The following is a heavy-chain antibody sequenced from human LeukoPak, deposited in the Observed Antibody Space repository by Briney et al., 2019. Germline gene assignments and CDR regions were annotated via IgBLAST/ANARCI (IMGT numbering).Heavy chain of an antibody. D-gene: IGHD3-3*01. CDR3: ARTIWSGYFHYYYMDV. CDR1: GGTFSSYA. Sequence: GASVKVSCKASGGTFSSYAISWVRQAPGQGLEWMGGIIPIFSTSNYAQKFQGRVTITADKSTSTAYMELSSLRSEDTAVYYCARTIWSGYFHYYYMDVWGRGTTVTVSS. V-gene: IGHV1-69*06. J-gene: IGHJ6*03. CDR2: IIPIFSTS.